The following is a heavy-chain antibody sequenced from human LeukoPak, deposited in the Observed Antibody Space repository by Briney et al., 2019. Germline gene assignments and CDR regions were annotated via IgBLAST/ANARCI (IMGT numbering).Heavy chain of an antibody. Sequence: PSETLSLTCAVYGGSFSGYYWSWIRQPPGKGLEWIGEINHSGSTNYNLSLKSRVTISVDTSKNQFSLKLSSVTAADTAVYYCARVLSRNWFDPWGQGTLVTVSS. CDR1: GGSFSGYY. J-gene: IGHJ5*02. D-gene: IGHD2/OR15-2a*01. CDR2: INHSGST. CDR3: ARVLSRNWFDP. V-gene: IGHV4-34*01.